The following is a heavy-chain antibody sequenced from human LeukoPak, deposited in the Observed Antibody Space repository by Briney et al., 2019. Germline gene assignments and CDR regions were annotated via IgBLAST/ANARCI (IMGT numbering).Heavy chain of an antibody. J-gene: IGHJ4*02. CDR2: INTNTGNP. D-gene: IGHD2-21*01. CDR1: GYTFTSYA. Sequence: ASVKVSCKASGYTFTSYAMNWVRQAPGQGLEWMGWINTNTGNPTYAQGFTGRFVFSLDTSVSTAYLQISSLKAEDTAVYYYAREGLWGDGSTIPTVYWGQGTLVTVSS. V-gene: IGHV7-4-1*02. CDR3: AREGLWGDGSTIPTVY.